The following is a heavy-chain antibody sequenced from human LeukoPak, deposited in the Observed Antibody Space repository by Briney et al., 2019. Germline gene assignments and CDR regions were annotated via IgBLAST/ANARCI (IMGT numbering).Heavy chain of an antibody. J-gene: IGHJ4*02. CDR2: IFYSGNP. CDR1: GDSVGSYY. CDR3: ARSRREIGVPVAGLIDY. Sequence: SETLSLTCIVPGDSVGSYYWNSIRQTPGKELEWIGYIFYSGNPTYYPTLNRRATISLHTSKNQFSLKLRSVTAADTAVYYCARSRREIGVPVAGLIDYWGQGTQVSVSS. D-gene: IGHD6-19*01. V-gene: IGHV4-59*02.